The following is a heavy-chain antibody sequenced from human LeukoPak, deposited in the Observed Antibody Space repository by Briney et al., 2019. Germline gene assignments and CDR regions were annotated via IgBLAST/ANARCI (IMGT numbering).Heavy chain of an antibody. Sequence: GGSLRLSCGASGFSLGRYSMDWVRQAPGQGLEWVSHINSGSSIIYYADSVKGQFTISRDNAGNSLYLQMNSLRADDTAVYYCARVLLERPGIDSFDIWGQGTMVTVS. CDR1: GFSLGRYS. J-gene: IGHJ3*02. CDR3: ARVLLERPGIDSFDI. CDR2: INSGSSII. V-gene: IGHV3-48*01. D-gene: IGHD1-1*01.